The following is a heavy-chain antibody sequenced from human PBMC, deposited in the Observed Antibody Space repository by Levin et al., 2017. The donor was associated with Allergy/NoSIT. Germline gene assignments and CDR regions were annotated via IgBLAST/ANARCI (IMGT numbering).Heavy chain of an antibody. CDR2: IGGSGGST. CDR3: AKYGDYDILTGYSNFDY. CDR1: GFTFSSYA. D-gene: IGHD3-9*01. Sequence: GESLKISCAVSGFTFSSYALSWVRQAPGKGLEWVSAIGGSGGSTYYADSVKGRFTISRDNSKNTLYLQMNSLRAEDTAVYYGAKYGDYDILTGYSNFDYWGQGTLVTVSS. J-gene: IGHJ4*02. V-gene: IGHV3-23*01.